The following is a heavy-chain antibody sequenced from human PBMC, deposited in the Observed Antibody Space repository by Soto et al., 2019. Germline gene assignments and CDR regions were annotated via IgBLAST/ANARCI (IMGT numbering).Heavy chain of an antibody. D-gene: IGHD6-6*01. J-gene: IGHJ4*02. Sequence: PSETLSLTCTVSGGSISSSSYYWGWIRQPPGKGLEWIGSIYYSGSTYYNPSLKSRVTISVDTSKNQFSLKLSSVTAADTAVYYRATLGAARPFDYWGQGTLVTVSS. CDR2: IYYSGST. CDR3: ATLGAARPFDY. V-gene: IGHV4-39*01. CDR1: GGSISSSSYY.